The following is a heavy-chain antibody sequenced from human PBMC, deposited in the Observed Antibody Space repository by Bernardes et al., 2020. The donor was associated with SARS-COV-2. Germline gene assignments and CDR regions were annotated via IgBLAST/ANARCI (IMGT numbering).Heavy chain of an antibody. CDR1: GFSVRSSA. V-gene: IGHV3-64D*06. J-gene: IGHJ4*02. CDR3: VKMSIAVVGSDN. CDR2: LSRNGDKP. Sequence: GWSLRLSCSASGFSVRSSAMHWVRQAPGPGLAYVSVLSRNGDKPYYADSVKGRFTISRDNSRNTLYLQMSSLRAEDTALYYCVKMSIAVVGSDNWGQGTLVTGSA. D-gene: IGHD2-15*01.